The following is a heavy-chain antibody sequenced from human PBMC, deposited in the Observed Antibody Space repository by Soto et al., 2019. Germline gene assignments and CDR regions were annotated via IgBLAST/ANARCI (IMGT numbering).Heavy chain of an antibody. V-gene: IGHV1-69*05. D-gene: IGHD4-17*01. Sequence: SVKVSCKASGGTFSSYAISWVRQAPGQGLEWMGGIIPIFGTANYAQKFQGRATITRDTSASTAYMELSSLRSEDTAVYYCARAEWDYGDYPTAYGMDVWAKGPRSPSP. CDR1: GGTFSSYA. J-gene: IGHJ6*02. CDR2: IIPIFGTA. CDR3: ARAEWDYGDYPTAYGMDV.